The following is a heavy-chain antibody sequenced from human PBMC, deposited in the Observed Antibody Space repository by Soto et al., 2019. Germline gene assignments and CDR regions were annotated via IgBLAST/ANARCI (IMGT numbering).Heavy chain of an antibody. CDR2: ISWNSGSI. V-gene: IGHV3-9*01. CDR3: AKDKAVMGFHAFDI. D-gene: IGHD3-16*01. J-gene: IGHJ3*02. CDR1: GFTFDDYA. Sequence: EVQLVESGGGLVQPGRSLRLSCAASGFTFDDYAMHWVRQAPGKGLEWVSGISWNSGSIGYADSVKGRFTISRDNAKNSLYLQMNSLRAEDTALYYCAKDKAVMGFHAFDIWGQGTMVTVSS.